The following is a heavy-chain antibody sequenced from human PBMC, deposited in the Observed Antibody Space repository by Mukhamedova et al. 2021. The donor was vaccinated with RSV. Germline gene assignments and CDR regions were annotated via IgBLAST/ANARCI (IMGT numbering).Heavy chain of an antibody. J-gene: IGHJ4*02. V-gene: IGHV3-30*03. D-gene: IGHD6-13*01. Sequence: EYMGGISYDGNNIYYGDSVKGRFTISRDNSKNTLYLQMNSLRPEDTAVYYCAIYSSPFYWGQGALVTVSS. CDR2: ISYDGNNI. CDR3: AIYSSPFY.